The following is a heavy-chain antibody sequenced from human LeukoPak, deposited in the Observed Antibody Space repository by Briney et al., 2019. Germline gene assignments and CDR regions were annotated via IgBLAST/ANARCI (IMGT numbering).Heavy chain of an antibody. D-gene: IGHD3-10*01. CDR1: GFNFSNYA. CDR3: AKEPTFGVRGVNDAFDV. V-gene: IGHV3-23*01. CDR2: ISGSGNWT. J-gene: IGHJ3*01. Sequence: GGSLRLSCAASGFNFSNYAMSWVRQAPGKGLEWVSDISGSGNWTYYADSVKGRFTISRDNSKNTQHLQMNSLRAEDAAVYYCAKEPTFGVRGVNDAFDVWGQGTMVIVSS.